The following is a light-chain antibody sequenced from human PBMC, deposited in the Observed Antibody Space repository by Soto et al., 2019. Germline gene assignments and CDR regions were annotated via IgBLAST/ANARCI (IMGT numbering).Light chain of an antibody. V-gene: IGKV3-11*01. Sequence: ETVLTQSPGTLSWSPGERATLCCWDSQSVSNSLAWYQQRPGQSPRVLIYDVSTRATGIPARFGGSGAGTDFTLTISSLETEDFAVYYCQQRTNWTLTFGGGTQVDIK. J-gene: IGKJ4*01. CDR1: QSVSNS. CDR3: QQRTNWTLT. CDR2: DVS.